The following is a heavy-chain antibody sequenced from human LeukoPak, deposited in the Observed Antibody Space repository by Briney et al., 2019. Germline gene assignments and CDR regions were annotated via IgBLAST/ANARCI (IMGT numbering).Heavy chain of an antibody. Sequence: ASVKVSCKASGYTFTSYAMNWVRQAPGQGLEWMGWINTNTGNPTYAQGFTGRFVFSLDTSVSTAYLQISSLKAEDTAVYYCARESLALAGYSSGWYRYFDYWGQGTLVTVSS. CDR2: INTNTGNP. J-gene: IGHJ4*02. CDR1: GYTFTSYA. CDR3: ARESLALAGYSSGWYRYFDY. D-gene: IGHD6-19*01. V-gene: IGHV7-4-1*02.